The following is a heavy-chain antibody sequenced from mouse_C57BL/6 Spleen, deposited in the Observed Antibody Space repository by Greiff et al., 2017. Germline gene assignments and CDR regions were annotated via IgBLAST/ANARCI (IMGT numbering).Heavy chain of an antibody. CDR1: GFNIKDYY. CDR3: ARESSIYYDYDDAMYY. D-gene: IGHD2-4*01. J-gene: IGHJ4*01. CDR2: IDPEDGET. Sequence: EVQLQQSGAELVKPGASVKLSCTASGFNIKDYYMHWVKQRTEQGLEWIGRIDPEDGETKSAPKFQGKATITAYTSSNTAYLQLSSLTSEDPSVYYCARESSIYYDYDDAMYYWGQGTSVTVSS. V-gene: IGHV14-2*01.